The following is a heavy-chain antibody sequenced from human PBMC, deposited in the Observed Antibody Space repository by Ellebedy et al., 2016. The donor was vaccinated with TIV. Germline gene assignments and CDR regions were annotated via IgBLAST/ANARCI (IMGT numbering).Heavy chain of an antibody. V-gene: IGHV3-64*01. CDR2: FRSDGSST. Sequence: GESLKISCAASGFTFSNYAMYWVRQAPGKGLEYVSAFRSDGSSTYYANSVKGRFTISRDDSKNTLYLQMGSLRSDDMAVYYCARGGIGAFDYWGQGALVTVSS. CDR3: ARGGIGAFDY. D-gene: IGHD4/OR15-4a*01. J-gene: IGHJ4*02. CDR1: GFTFSNYA.